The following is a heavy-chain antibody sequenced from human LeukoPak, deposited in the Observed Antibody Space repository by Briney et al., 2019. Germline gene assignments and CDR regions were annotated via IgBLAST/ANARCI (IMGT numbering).Heavy chain of an antibody. J-gene: IGHJ5*02. CDR1: GFSFSDYY. Sequence: PGGSLRLSCAASGFSFSDYYMSWIRQAPGKGLEWVSYISSSSTTIYYADSVKGRFTISRDNAKNSLYLQMNSLRAEDTAVYFCARGGGPFISALYFFDSGAGDPGLPVPWG. V-gene: IGHV3-11*01. CDR3: ARGGGPFISALYFFDSGAGDPGLPVP. D-gene: IGHD3-9*01. CDR2: ISSSSTTI.